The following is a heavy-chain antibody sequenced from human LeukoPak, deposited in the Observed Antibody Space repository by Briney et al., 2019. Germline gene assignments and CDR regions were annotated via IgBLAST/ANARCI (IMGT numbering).Heavy chain of an antibody. CDR3: ARSLDAVTSNFDY. V-gene: IGHV4-30-4*01. D-gene: IGHD2-21*02. Sequence: IGYIYYSGSTYYNPSLKSRVTISVDTSKNQFSLKLSSVTAADTAVYYCARSLDAVTSNFDYWGQGTLVTVSS. CDR2: IYYSGST. J-gene: IGHJ4*02.